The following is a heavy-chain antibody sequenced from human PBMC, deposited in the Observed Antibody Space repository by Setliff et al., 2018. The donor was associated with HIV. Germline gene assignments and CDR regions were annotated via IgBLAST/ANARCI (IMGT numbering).Heavy chain of an antibody. V-gene: IGHV1-2*02. CDR1: GYTFTGYY. CDR2: INPNSGGT. CDR3: ATFIYREIAVAGP. J-gene: IGHJ5*02. D-gene: IGHD6-19*01. Sequence: GASVKVSCKASGYTFTGYYMHWVRQAPGQGLEWMGWINPNSGGTNYAQKFQGRVTITADTSTDTAYMELSSLRSEDTAVYYCATFIYREIAVAGPWGQGTLVTVSS.